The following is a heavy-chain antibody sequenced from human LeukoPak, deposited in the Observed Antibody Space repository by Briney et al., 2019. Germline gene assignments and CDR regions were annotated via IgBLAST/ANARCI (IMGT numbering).Heavy chain of an antibody. Sequence: SETLSLTCTVSGYSISSGFYWAWIRQPPGKGLEWIGSIYHSGRTHYNPSLKSRVTISVDTSKNQFSLKLSSVTAADTAVYYCAGDLGSQQQLVGGAFDIWGQGTMVTVSS. CDR2: IYHSGRT. CDR3: AGDLGSQQQLVGGAFDI. V-gene: IGHV4-38-2*02. D-gene: IGHD6-13*01. J-gene: IGHJ3*02. CDR1: GYSISSGFY.